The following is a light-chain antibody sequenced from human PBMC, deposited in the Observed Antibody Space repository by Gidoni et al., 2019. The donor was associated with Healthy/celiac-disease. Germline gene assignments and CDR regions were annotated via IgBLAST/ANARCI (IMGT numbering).Light chain of an antibody. Sequence: QSALTQAASVSGSPGQSITVSCTGTSSDVGGYNYVSWYQHHPGKAPKLMIYDVSYRPSGVSNRFSGSKSGSTASLTISGLQAEDEADYYCSSYTSSSTWLFGGGTKLTVL. CDR3: SSYTSSSTWL. V-gene: IGLV2-14*03. J-gene: IGLJ3*02. CDR2: DVS. CDR1: SSDVGGYNY.